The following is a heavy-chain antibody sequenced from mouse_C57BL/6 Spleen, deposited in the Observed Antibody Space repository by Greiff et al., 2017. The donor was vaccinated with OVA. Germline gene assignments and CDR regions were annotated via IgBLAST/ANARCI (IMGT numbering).Heavy chain of an antibody. J-gene: IGHJ1*03. CDR1: GFSLTSYG. V-gene: IGHV2-2*01. CDR2: IWSGGST. Sequence: LQESGPGLVQPSQCLSITCTVSGFSLTSYGVHWVRQSPGKGLEWLGVIWSGGSTDYNAAFISRLSISKDNSKCQVFFKMNSLQADDTAIYYCASASFCYDYDGWDLDVRGTGTTVTVSS. CDR3: ASASFCYDYDGWDLDV. D-gene: IGHD2-4*01.